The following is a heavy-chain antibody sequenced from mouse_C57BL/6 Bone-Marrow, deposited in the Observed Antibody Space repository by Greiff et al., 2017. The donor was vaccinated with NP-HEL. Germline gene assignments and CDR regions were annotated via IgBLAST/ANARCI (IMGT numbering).Heavy chain of an antibody. CDR3: ARSGGYYGSAY. J-gene: IGHJ3*01. CDR1: GYPFTSYW. D-gene: IGHD2-2*01. Sequence: QVQLQQPGAELVKPGASVKMSCKASGYPFTSYWITWVKQRPGHGLEWIGDVYPGSGSTNYNEKFKSKATLTVDTSSSTAYMQLSSLTSEDSAVYYCARSGGYYGSAYWGQGTLVTVSA. CDR2: VYPGSGST. V-gene: IGHV1-55*01.